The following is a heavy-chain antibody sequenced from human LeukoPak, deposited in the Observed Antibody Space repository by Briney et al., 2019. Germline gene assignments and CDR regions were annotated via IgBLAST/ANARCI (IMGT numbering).Heavy chain of an antibody. V-gene: IGHV4-4*07. D-gene: IGHD3-10*01. CDR1: GGSISSDY. CDR2: IYTSGST. CDR3: ARGGGATRIDY. Sequence: SETLSLTCTVSGGSISSDYWSWIRQPAGKGLEWIGRIYTSGSTSYNPALKSRVTISVDTSKNQFSLKLTSVTAADTAVYYCARGGGATRIDYWGQGTLVTVSS. J-gene: IGHJ4*02.